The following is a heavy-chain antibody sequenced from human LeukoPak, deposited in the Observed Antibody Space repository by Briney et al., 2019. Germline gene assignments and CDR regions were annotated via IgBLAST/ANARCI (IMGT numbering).Heavy chain of an antibody. CDR1: GGSFSGYY. J-gene: IGHJ4*02. CDR2: INDSGST. V-gene: IGHV4-34*01. Sequence: SETLSLTCAVYGGSFSGYYWSWIRQPPGKGLEWIGEINDSGSTNYNPSLKSRVTISVDTSKNQFSLKLSSVTAADTAVYYCARHLIVGAIRRGFDYWGQGTLVTVSS. D-gene: IGHD1-26*01. CDR3: ARHLIVGAIRRGFDY.